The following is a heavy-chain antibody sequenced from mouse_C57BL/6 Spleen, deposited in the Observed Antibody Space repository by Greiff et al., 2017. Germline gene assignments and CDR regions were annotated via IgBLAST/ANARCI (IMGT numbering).Heavy chain of an antibody. V-gene: IGHV10-3*01. D-gene: IGHD3-2*02. J-gene: IGHJ4*01. Sequence: EVMLVESGGGLVQPKGSLKLSCAASGFTFNTYAMHWVRQAPGKGLEWVARIRSTSSNYATYSADSVKDRFTISRDDSPSMLYLQMKNLKTEDKARYICVRGSGTDYYAMAYWGQGTSVTVSA. CDR3: VRGSGTDYYAMAY. CDR1: GFTFNTYA. CDR2: IRSTSSNYAT.